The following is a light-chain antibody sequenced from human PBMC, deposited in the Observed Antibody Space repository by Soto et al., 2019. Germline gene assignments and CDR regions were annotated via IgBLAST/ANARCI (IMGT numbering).Light chain of an antibody. CDR1: SGHSSYI. CDR2: LESSGSY. V-gene: IGLV4-60*03. CDR3: ETWDTNIHV. Sequence: QPVLTQSSSASASPGSSVKLTCTLSSGHSSYIIAWHQQQPGKAPRYLMKLESSGSYNRGSGVPDRFSGSSSGADRYLTISNLQSEDEADYYCETWDTNIHVFGGGTKLTVL. J-gene: IGLJ3*02.